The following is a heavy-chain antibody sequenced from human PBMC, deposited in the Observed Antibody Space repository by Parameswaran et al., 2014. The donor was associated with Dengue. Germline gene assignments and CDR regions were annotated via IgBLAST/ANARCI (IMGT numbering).Heavy chain of an antibody. V-gene: IGHV4-30-4*01. J-gene: IGHJ6*03. D-gene: IGHD3-10*01. Sequence: RWIRQPPGKGLEWIGYIFYSETTYYSPSLKSRVTISVDTSKNHFSLQLSSVTAADTAVYYCAKVVRGGYYYYMDVWGQRGPRSPSP. CDR2: IFYSETT. CDR3: AKVVRGGYYYYMDV.